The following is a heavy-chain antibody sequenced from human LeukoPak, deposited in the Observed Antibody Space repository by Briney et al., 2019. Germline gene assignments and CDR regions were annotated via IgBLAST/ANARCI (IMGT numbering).Heavy chain of an antibody. Sequence: GGSLRLSCAATGFTFSDAWMTWLRQAPGKGLEWVGRIKSKSAGGTTEYAAPVKGRFTISRDDSKDTLFLQMNSLKTADTAMYYCTADVPTMVAQIDYWGQGTRVTVSS. CDR1: GFTFSDAW. V-gene: IGHV3-15*01. D-gene: IGHD4/OR15-4a*01. J-gene: IGHJ4*02. CDR3: TADVPTMVAQIDY. CDR2: IKSKSAGGTT.